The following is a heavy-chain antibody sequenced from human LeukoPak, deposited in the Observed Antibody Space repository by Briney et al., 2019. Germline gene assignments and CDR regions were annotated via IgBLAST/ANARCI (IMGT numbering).Heavy chain of an antibody. J-gene: IGHJ3*02. Sequence: SETLSLTCTVSGGSISSYYWSWIRQPPGKGLEGIGYIYYSGSTNYNPSLKSRVTISVDTSKNQISLKLSSVTAADTAVYYCARGEMATDDAFDIWGQGTMVTVSS. D-gene: IGHD5-24*01. CDR3: ARGEMATDDAFDI. V-gene: IGHV4-59*01. CDR2: IYYSGST. CDR1: GGSISSYY.